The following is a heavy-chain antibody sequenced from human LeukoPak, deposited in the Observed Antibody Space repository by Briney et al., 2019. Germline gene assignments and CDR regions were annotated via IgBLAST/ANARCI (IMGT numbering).Heavy chain of an antibody. CDR2: IYYSGST. Sequence: PSETLSLTCTVSGGSISSYYWSWIRQPPGKGLEWIGYIYYSGSTNYSPSLKSRVTISVDTSKNQFSLKLSSVTAADTAVYYCARAPVSWYYDYWGQGTLVTVSS. CDR1: GGSISSYY. CDR3: ARAPVSWYYDY. V-gene: IGHV4-59*08. D-gene: IGHD6-13*01. J-gene: IGHJ4*02.